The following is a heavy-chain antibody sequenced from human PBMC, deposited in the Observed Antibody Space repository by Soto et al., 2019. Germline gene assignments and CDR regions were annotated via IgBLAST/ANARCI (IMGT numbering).Heavy chain of an antibody. D-gene: IGHD4-17*01. CDR1: GFTFSSYW. CDR2: IKQDGSEK. V-gene: IGHV3-7*01. Sequence: GGSLRLSCAASGFTFSSYWMSWVRQAPGKGLEWVANIKQDGSEKYYVDSVKGRFTISRANAKNSLYLQMNSLRAEDTAVHYCARVGPSTVTTDAFDIWGQGTMVTVSS. CDR3: ARVGPSTVTTDAFDI. J-gene: IGHJ3*02.